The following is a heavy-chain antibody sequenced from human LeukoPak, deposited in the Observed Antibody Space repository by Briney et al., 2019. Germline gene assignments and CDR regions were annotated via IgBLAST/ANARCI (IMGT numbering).Heavy chain of an antibody. CDR3: AKVSSGWYRYYFDY. J-gene: IGHJ4*02. D-gene: IGHD6-19*01. Sequence: GGSLRLSCAASGFTFSSYAMSWVRQAPGKALEWVSAISGSGGSTYYADSVKGRFTISRDNSKNTLYLQMNSLRAEDTAVYYCAKVSSGWYRYYFDYWGQGTLVTVSS. CDR1: GFTFSSYA. V-gene: IGHV3-23*01. CDR2: ISGSGGST.